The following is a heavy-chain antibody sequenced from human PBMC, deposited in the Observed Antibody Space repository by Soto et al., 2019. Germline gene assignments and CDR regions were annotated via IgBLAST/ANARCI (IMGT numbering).Heavy chain of an antibody. CDR1: GFTFSSYA. D-gene: IGHD1-7*01. CDR2: ISYDGSNK. Sequence: QVQLVESGGGVVQPGRSLRLSCAASGFTFSSYAMHWVRQAPGKGLEWVAVISYDGSNKYYADSVKGRFTISRDNSKNTLYLQMNSLRAEDTAVYYCAREAETGTTATYNWFDPWGQGTLVTVSS. V-gene: IGHV3-30-3*01. CDR3: AREAETGTTATYNWFDP. J-gene: IGHJ5*02.